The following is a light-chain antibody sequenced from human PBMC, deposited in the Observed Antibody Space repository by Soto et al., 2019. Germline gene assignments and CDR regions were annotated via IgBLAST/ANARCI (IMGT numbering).Light chain of an antibody. CDR3: SSYTSSSTRV. CDR1: SSDVGGYNY. V-gene: IGLV2-14*01. CDR2: EVS. Sequence: QSALTQPASVSRSPGQSITISCTGTSSDVGGYNYVSWYQQHPGKAPKLMIYEVSNRPSGVSNRFSGSKSGNTASLTISGLQAEDEADYYCSSYTSSSTRVFGGGTKFTVL. J-gene: IGLJ3*02.